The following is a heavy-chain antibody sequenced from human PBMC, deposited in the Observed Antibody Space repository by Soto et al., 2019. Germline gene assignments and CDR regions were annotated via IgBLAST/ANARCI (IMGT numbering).Heavy chain of an antibody. V-gene: IGHV1-2*02. J-gene: IGHJ5*02. CDR3: AKDLTRQLADWLDP. CDR1: GFSFTGYY. Sequence: QVQLVQSGAAVKKPGASVKVSCKASGFSFTGYYIHWLRQAPGQGLEWMGWINAHSGGTEYAQKFQGRGTLTRDTSIATAYLTLTSLTSYDTALYYCAKDLTRQLADWLDPCGQGTQVTVSS. CDR2: INAHSGGT. D-gene: IGHD6-6*01.